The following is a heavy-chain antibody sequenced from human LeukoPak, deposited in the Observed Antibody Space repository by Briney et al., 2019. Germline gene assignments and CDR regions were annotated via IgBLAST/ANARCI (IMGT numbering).Heavy chain of an antibody. D-gene: IGHD6-19*01. J-gene: IGHJ4*02. CDR2: IYTSGST. V-gene: IGHV4-61*02. CDR1: GGSISSGSYY. Sequence: TTSETLSLTCTVSGGSISSGSYYWSWIRQPAGKGLEWIGRIYTSGSTNYNPSLKSRVTISVDTSKNQFSLKLSSVTAADTAVYYCARVPSFTGGWSDYWGQGTLVTVSS. CDR3: ARVPSFTGGWSDY.